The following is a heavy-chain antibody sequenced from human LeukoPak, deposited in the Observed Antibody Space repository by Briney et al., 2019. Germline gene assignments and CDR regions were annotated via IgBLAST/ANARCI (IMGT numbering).Heavy chain of an antibody. CDR3: ARGLFGEEAFDI. V-gene: IGHV1-2*06. Sequence: ASVKVSCKASGYTFTGYYMHWVRQAPGQGLEWMGRINPNSGGTNYAQKFQGRVTMTRDTSISTAYMELSRLRSDDTAVYYCARGLFGEEAFDIWGQGTIVTVSS. D-gene: IGHD3-3*01. CDR2: INPNSGGT. CDR1: GYTFTGYY. J-gene: IGHJ3*02.